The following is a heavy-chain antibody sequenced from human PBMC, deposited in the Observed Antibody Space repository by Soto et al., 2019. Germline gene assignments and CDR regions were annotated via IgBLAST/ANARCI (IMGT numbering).Heavy chain of an antibody. Sequence: SVKVSCKASGGTFSSYAISWVRQAPGQGLEWMGVIIPIVGTANYAQKFQGRVTITADESTSTAYMELSSLRSEDTAVYYCASGLNSSGYREFDYWGQGTLVTVSS. CDR1: GGTFSSYA. CDR2: IIPIVGTA. CDR3: ASGLNSSGYREFDY. V-gene: IGHV1-69*13. J-gene: IGHJ4*02. D-gene: IGHD3-22*01.